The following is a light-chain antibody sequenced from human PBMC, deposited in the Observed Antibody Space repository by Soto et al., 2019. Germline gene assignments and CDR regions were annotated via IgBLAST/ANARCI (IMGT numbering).Light chain of an antibody. J-gene: IGKJ3*01. Sequence: EIVLTQSAATLSFSPGERATLSCRASQSVSSTLAWYQQKPGQAPRLLIYDASNRATGIPARFSGSGSVTDFTLTISSLEPEDFAVYYCQQRSNWATFGPGTKVDI. CDR2: DAS. V-gene: IGKV3-11*01. CDR1: QSVSST. CDR3: QQRSNWAT.